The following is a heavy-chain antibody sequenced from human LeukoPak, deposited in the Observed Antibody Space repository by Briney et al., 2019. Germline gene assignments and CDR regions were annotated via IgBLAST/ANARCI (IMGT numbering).Heavy chain of an antibody. CDR1: NGSISYYY. CDR2: IYYSGST. Sequence: SETLSLTCTVSNGSISYYYWSWIRQPPGKGLEWIGYIYYSGSTNYNPSLKSRVTISVDTSKNQFSLKLSSVTAADTAVYYCERVIAAGLGDYFDYWGQGTLVTVSS. J-gene: IGHJ4*02. D-gene: IGHD6-13*01. V-gene: IGHV4-59*01. CDR3: ERVIAAGLGDYFDY.